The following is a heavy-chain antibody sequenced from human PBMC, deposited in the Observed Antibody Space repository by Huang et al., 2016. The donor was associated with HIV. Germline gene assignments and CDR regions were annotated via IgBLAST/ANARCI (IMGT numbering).Heavy chain of an antibody. D-gene: IGHD6-19*01. V-gene: IGHV1-8*01. Sequence: QVQLVQSGPEVTKPGASVKVSCQTSGYIFSNYDINWLRQAPGQGLKWMGWRNPNSGKTAYGQNFQGRVTLTRSTSTGAAYMVLNSLTSQDTAVYYCARLTSGWYQDYWGQGTLVTVSS. CDR3: ARLTSGWYQDY. J-gene: IGHJ4*02. CDR2: RNPNSGKT. CDR1: GYIFSNYD.